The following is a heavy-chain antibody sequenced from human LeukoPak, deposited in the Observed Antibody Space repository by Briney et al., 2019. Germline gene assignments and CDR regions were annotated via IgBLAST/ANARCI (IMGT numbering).Heavy chain of an antibody. J-gene: IGHJ4*02. D-gene: IGHD3-22*01. V-gene: IGHV1-18*01. CDR1: GYTFTSYG. Sequence: AASVKVSCKASGYTFTSYGISWVRQAPGQGREWMGWISAYNGNTNYAQKLQGRVTMTTDTSTSTAYMELRSLRSDDTPVYYCARYDSSGLIDYWGQESLVTVSS. CDR3: ARYDSSGLIDY. CDR2: ISAYNGNT.